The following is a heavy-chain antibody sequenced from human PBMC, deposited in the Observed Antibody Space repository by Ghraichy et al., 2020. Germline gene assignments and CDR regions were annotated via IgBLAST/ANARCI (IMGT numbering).Heavy chain of an antibody. CDR3: ARGDDFWSGYSDY. CDR1: GGSFSGYY. V-gene: IGHV4-34*01. CDR2: INHSGST. D-gene: IGHD3-3*01. Sequence: GSLRLSCAVYGGSFSGYYWSWIRQPPGKGLEWIGEINHSGSTNYNPSLKSRVTISVDTSKNQFSLKLSSVTAADTAVYYCARGDDFWSGYSDYWGQGTLVTVSS. J-gene: IGHJ4*02.